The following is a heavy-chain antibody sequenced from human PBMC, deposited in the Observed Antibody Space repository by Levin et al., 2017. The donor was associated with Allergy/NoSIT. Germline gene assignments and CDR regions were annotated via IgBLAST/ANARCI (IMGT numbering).Heavy chain of an antibody. Sequence: GGSLRLSCAASGFMFNSYAMNWVRQAPGKGLEWVSGISGSGSNVYYADSVRGRFTISRDNSKNTLYVQMNNLRGEDTAVYYCAKAGCSGGSCYLDYWGQGTLLTVSS. CDR1: GFMFNSYA. J-gene: IGHJ4*02. D-gene: IGHD2-15*01. V-gene: IGHV3-23*01. CDR2: ISGSGSNV. CDR3: AKAGCSGGSCYLDY.